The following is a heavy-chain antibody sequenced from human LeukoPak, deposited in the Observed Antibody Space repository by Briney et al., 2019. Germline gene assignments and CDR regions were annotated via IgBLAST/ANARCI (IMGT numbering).Heavy chain of an antibody. Sequence: PGGSLRLSCAASGFTVSSNYMSWVRQAPGKGLEWVSVIYSGGSTYCADSVKGRFTISRDNSKNTLYLQMNSLRAEDTAVYYCARSPYYYGSGSFPAFDYWGQGTLVTVSS. J-gene: IGHJ4*02. D-gene: IGHD3-10*01. CDR3: ARSPYYYGSGSFPAFDY. CDR1: GFTVSSNY. V-gene: IGHV3-66*01. CDR2: IYSGGST.